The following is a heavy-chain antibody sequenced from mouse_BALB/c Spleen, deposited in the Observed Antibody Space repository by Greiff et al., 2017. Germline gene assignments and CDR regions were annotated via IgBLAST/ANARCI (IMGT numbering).Heavy chain of an antibody. V-gene: IGHV14-3*02. Sequence: EVQLQQSGAELVKPGASVKLSCTASGFNIKDTYMHWVKQRPEQGLEWIGRIDPANGNTKYDPKFQGKATITADTSSNTAYLQLSSLTSEDTAVYYCARHAYRFYAMDYWGQGTSVTVSS. J-gene: IGHJ4*01. CDR3: ARHAYRFYAMDY. CDR1: GFNIKDTY. CDR2: IDPANGNT. D-gene: IGHD2-14*01.